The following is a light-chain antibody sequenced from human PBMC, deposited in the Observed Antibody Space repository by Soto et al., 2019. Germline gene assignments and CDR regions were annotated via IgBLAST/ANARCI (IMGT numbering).Light chain of an antibody. Sequence: QSVLTQPASVSGSPGQSITISCTGTSSDVGNYIYVFWFQQHPGKAPKLIISEVSNRPSGVSSRFSGSKSGNTASLTISGLQAEDEAHYYCTSYTSGSPYVFGTGTKVTVL. CDR2: EVS. CDR1: SSDVGNYIY. V-gene: IGLV2-14*01. CDR3: TSYTSGSPYV. J-gene: IGLJ1*01.